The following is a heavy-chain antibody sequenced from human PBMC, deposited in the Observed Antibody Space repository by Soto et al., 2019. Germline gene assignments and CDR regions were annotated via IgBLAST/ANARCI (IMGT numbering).Heavy chain of an antibody. J-gene: IGHJ5*02. Sequence: EVQLLESGGDLVQPGGSLRLSCAVSGFVFSSYAMSWVRQAPGKGLEWVSGIITSCDTTSYADSVKGRFTISSENPKNTLYLQINSLRVEDTAVYFCVKGGTLLRRGWIDPWGQGTLVTVSS. D-gene: IGHD3-10*01. CDR3: VKGGTLLRRGWIDP. V-gene: IGHV3-23*01. CDR1: GFVFSSYA. CDR2: IITSCDTT.